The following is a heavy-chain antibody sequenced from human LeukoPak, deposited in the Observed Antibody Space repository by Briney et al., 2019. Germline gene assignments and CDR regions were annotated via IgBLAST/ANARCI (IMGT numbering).Heavy chain of an antibody. J-gene: IGHJ6*03. CDR1: GGSIGTYY. Sequence: SETLSLTCTVSGGSIGTYYWSWIRQSPGKGLEWIGYIYVTGSTRYNPYLQSRVTISVDTSRDQFFLKMSSVTAADTAVYYCARHIGGGIEDMDVWGKGTKVTVSS. V-gene: IGHV4-59*08. CDR2: IYVTGST. CDR3: ARHIGGGIEDMDV. D-gene: IGHD3-16*02.